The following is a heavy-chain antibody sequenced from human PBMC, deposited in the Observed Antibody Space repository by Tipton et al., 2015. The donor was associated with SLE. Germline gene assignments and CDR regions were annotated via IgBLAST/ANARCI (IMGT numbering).Heavy chain of an antibody. CDR1: GYTFTSYG. Sequence: QVQLVQSGPEVKKPVASLKVSCKASGYTFTSYGISWERQAPGQGLEWMGWISACNGNTNYAQKLQGRVTMTTDTSTSTAYMELSSLRTEDTAMYYCATEGGCGSTSTPGHYYYMVVWGQGTTVTVSS. J-gene: IGHJ6*03. V-gene: IGHV1-18*01. D-gene: IGHD2-2*01. CDR2: ISACNGNT. CDR3: ATEGGCGSTSTPGHYYYMVV.